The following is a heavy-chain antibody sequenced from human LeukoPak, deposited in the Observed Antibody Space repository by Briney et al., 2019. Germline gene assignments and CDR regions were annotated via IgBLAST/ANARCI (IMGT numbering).Heavy chain of an antibody. J-gene: IGHJ4*02. CDR1: GGSFSGYY. CDR2: IYTSGST. D-gene: IGHD3-22*01. Sequence: SETLSLTCAVYGGSFSGYYWSWIRQPAGKGLEWIGRIYTSGSTNYNPSLKSRVTMSVDTSKNQFSLKLSSVTAADTAVYYCAREYDDSSGYYYEAFDYWGQGTLVTVSS. CDR3: AREYDDSSGYYYEAFDY. V-gene: IGHV4-4*07.